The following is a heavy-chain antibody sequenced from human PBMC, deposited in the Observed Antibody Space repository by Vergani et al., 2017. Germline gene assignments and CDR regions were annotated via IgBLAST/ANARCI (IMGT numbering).Heavy chain of an antibody. CDR2: ISYDGTQK. D-gene: IGHD1-1*01. V-gene: IGHV3-30*03. J-gene: IGHJ1*01. Sequence: QVHLVESGGGVVQPGRSLRLSCVVSGFTSSYYGMHWVRQAPGKGQEWVAVISYDGTQKYYADSVKGRFTISRDNSKSNLYLQMNSLRTEDTGVYYCATKSCGTPGCQIGYFREWGQGTLVTVSS. CDR1: GFTSSYYG. CDR3: ATKSCGTPGCQIGYFRE.